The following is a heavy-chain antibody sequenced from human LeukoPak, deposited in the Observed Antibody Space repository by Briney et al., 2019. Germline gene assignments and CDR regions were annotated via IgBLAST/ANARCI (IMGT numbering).Heavy chain of an antibody. V-gene: IGHV1-69*13. Sequence: GASVKVSCKASGGTFSSYAISWVRQAPGQGLEWMGGIIPIFGTANHAQKFQGRVTITADESTSTAYMELSSLRSEDTAVYYCARLMVVATSNTYYYYGMDVWGQGTTVTVSS. CDR2: IIPIFGTA. D-gene: IGHD2-15*01. CDR1: GGTFSSYA. CDR3: ARLMVVATSNTYYYYGMDV. J-gene: IGHJ6*02.